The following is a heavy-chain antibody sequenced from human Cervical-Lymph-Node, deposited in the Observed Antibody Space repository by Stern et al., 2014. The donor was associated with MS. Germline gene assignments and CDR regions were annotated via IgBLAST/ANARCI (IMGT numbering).Heavy chain of an antibody. D-gene: IGHD3-22*01. CDR3: TTEMYYYDSRTGG. CDR2: IKSKTDGGTT. CDR1: GFTFSNAW. Sequence: EEHLVESGGGLVKPGGSLRLYCAASGFTFSNAWMSWVRQAPGKGLEGVGRIKSKTDGGTTDYAAPVKGRFTISRDDSKNTLYLQMNSLKTEDTAVYYCTTEMYYYDSRTGGWGQGTLVTVSS. V-gene: IGHV3-15*01. J-gene: IGHJ4*02.